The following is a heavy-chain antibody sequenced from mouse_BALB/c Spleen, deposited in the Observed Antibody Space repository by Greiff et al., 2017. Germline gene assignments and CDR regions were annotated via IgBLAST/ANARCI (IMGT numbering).Heavy chain of an antibody. CDR1: GFTFSSYT. V-gene: IGHV5-12-2*01. D-gene: IGHD1-1*01. J-gene: IGHJ2*01. Sequence: DVHLVESGGGLVQPGGSLKLSCAASGFTFSSYTMSWVRQTPEKRLEWVAYISNGGGSTYYPDTVKGRFTISRDNAKNTLYLQMSSLKSEDTAMYYCARSSLYYYGSLYYFDYWGQGTTLTVSS. CDR2: ISNGGGST. CDR3: ARSSLYYYGSLYYFDY.